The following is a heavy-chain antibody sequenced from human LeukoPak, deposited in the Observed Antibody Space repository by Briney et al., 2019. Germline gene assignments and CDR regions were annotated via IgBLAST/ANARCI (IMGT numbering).Heavy chain of an antibody. J-gene: IGHJ4*02. CDR3: ARRRRWFGSDY. Sequence: SETLSLTCAVYGGSFSGYYWSWIRQPPGKGLEWIGEINHSGSTNYNPSLKSRVTISVDTSKNQFSLKLSSVTAADTAVYYCARRRRWFGSDYWGQGTLVTVSS. CDR1: GGSFSGYY. D-gene: IGHD3-10*01. V-gene: IGHV4-34*01. CDR2: INHSGST.